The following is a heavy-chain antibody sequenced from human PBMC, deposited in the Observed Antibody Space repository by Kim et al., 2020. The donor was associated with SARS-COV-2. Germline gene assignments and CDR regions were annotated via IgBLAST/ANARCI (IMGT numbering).Heavy chain of an antibody. CDR1: GGSISSSSYY. D-gene: IGHD1-26*01. CDR3: ARQKVSFRLRWELLEEEFDY. Sequence: SETLSLTCTVSGGSISSSSYYWGWIRQPPGKGLEWIGSIYYSGSTYYNPSLKSRVTISVDTSKNQFSLKLSSVTAADTAVYYCARQKVSFRLRWELLEEEFDYWGQGTLVTVSS. CDR2: IYYSGST. J-gene: IGHJ4*02. V-gene: IGHV4-39*01.